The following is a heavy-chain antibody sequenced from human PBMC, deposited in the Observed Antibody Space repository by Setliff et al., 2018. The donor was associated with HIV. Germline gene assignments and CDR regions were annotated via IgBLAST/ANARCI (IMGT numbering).Heavy chain of an antibody. CDR1: GVTFSSYA. CDR2: ISYDGGNK. V-gene: IGHV3-30-3*01. CDR3: AREGVNYGLKGPFDYYYYGMDV. D-gene: IGHD3-10*01. J-gene: IGHJ6*02. Sequence: PGGSLRLSCAASGVTFSSYAMHWVRQAPGKGLEWVAVISYDGGNKYYADSVKGRFTLSRDNSKNTLYLQMNSLRAEDTAVYYCAREGVNYGLKGPFDYYYYGMDVWGQGTTVTVSS.